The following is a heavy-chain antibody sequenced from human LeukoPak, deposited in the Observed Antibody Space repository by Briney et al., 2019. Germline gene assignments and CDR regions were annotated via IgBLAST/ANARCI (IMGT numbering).Heavy chain of an antibody. V-gene: IGHV3-7*01. J-gene: IGHJ4*02. Sequence: PGGSLRLSCAASGFTFSSYWMSWVRQAPGKGLEWAADIKEDGTHKYYVGSVRGRFTISRDNSKNTLYLQMNSLRAEDTAVYYCAKKGSSSWYHFDYWGQGTLVTVSS. CDR1: GFTFSSYW. D-gene: IGHD6-13*01. CDR2: IKEDGTHK. CDR3: AKKGSSSWYHFDY.